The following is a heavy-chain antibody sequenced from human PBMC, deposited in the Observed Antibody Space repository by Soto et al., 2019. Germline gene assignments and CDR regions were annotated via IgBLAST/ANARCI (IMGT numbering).Heavy chain of an antibody. CDR2: MYYSGHT. J-gene: IGHJ6*02. CDR1: GGSINNYY. CDR3: ARGDGNDYFYNGMDV. Sequence: QVQLQESGPGLVKPSETLSLTCTVSGGSINNYYWVWLRQPPGEGLEWIGHMYYSGHTDYNPSLKTRVAISVDTSKNRFSLRLTSVTAADTAVYYCARGDGNDYFYNGMDVWGQGTTVIVSS. V-gene: IGHV4-59*01. D-gene: IGHD1-1*01.